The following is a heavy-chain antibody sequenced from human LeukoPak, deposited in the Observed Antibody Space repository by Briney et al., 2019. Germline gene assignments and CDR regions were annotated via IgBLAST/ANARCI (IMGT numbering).Heavy chain of an antibody. CDR3: AKGVKVVVNDAFDI. Sequence: AGGSLRLSCAASGFIFDDYAMHWVRQAPGKGLEWVSGISWNSGSIGYADSVKGRFTISRDNAKNSLYLQMNSLRAEDTALYYCAKGVKVVVNDAFDIWGQGTMVTVSS. D-gene: IGHD3-22*01. J-gene: IGHJ3*02. V-gene: IGHV3-9*01. CDR2: ISWNSGSI. CDR1: GFIFDDYA.